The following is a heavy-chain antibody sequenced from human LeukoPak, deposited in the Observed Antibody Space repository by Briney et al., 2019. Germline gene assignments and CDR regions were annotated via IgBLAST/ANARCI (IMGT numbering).Heavy chain of an antibody. J-gene: IGHJ5*02. CDR2: ISSSGSTI. Sequence: PGGSLRLSCAASGFTFSDYYMSWIRQAPGKGLEWLSYISSSGSTIYYADSVKGRFTISRDNAKNSLYLQMNSLRAEDTAVYYCARVGYCSSTSCYTGDYNWFDPWGQGTLVTVSS. D-gene: IGHD2-2*02. CDR3: ARVGYCSSTSCYTGDYNWFDP. V-gene: IGHV3-11*01. CDR1: GFTFSDYY.